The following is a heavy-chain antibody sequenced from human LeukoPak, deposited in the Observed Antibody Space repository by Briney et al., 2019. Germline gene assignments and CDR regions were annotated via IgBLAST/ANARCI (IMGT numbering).Heavy chain of an antibody. D-gene: IGHD6-13*01. CDR1: GFTFSSFG. CDR2: ISHDGSDK. J-gene: IGHJ4*02. Sequence: SGGSLRLSCAASGFTFSSFGMHWVRQAPGKGLEWVAVISHDGSDKHYADPVKGRFTISRDNSKNTLYLQMNSLRAEDTAVYYCAKDRSSSWTFDYWGQGTPVTVSS. V-gene: IGHV3-30*18. CDR3: AKDRSSSWTFDY.